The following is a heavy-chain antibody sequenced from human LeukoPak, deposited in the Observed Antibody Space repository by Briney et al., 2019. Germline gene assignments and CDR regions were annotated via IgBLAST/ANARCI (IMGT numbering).Heavy chain of an antibody. CDR1: GGSISSGDYY. CDR3: ATGIAVAGIFSDY. D-gene: IGHD6-19*01. V-gene: IGHV4-61*08. Sequence: PSETLSLTCTVSGGSISSGDYYWSWIRQPPGKGLEWIGYIYYSGSTNYNPSLKSRVTVSVDTSKNQFSLNLGSVSAADTAVYYCATGIAVAGIFSDYWGQGTLVTVSS. J-gene: IGHJ4*02. CDR2: IYYSGST.